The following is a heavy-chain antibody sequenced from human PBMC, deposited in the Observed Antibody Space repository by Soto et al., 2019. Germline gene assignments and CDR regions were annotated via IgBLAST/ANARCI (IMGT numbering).Heavy chain of an antibody. V-gene: IGHV1-2*02. Sequence: GASVKVSCKASGYTFTDYYVHWVRQAPGQGLEWMGWINPNSGGTKSAQKFQGRVTMTRDTSISTAYMELSRLRSDDTAVYYCARDSRHSFTSVVPAAIVIPGYYYYGMDVWGQGTTVTVSS. D-gene: IGHD2-2*01. J-gene: IGHJ6*02. CDR3: ARDSRHSFTSVVPAAIVIPGYYYYGMDV. CDR2: INPNSGGT. CDR1: GYTFTDYY.